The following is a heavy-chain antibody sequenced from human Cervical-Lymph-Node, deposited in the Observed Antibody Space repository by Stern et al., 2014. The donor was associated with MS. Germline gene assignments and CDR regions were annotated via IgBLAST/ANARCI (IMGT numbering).Heavy chain of an antibody. J-gene: IGHJ4*02. V-gene: IGHV1-24*01. CDR2: FDPEDGEK. D-gene: IGHD1-26*01. CDR3: TTGEDSASYFFDS. CDR1: GDSLTKFS. Sequence: QVQLVQSGAEVKKPGASVKVSCKVSGDSLTKFSMHWVRQAPGKGLEWMGGFDPEDGEKIYAQRFQGRVTLTEDTSTDTTYMEVSGLRSEDTAVYYCTTGEDSASYFFDSWGQGTLVTVSS.